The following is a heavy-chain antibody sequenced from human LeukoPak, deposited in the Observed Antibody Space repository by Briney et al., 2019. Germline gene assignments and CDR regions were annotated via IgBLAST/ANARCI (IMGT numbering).Heavy chain of an antibody. D-gene: IGHD4-23*01. J-gene: IGHJ4*02. CDR1: GGSISSYY. CDR3: ARDLQSPYGGNSGFDY. CDR2: IYYSGST. V-gene: IGHV4-59*01. Sequence: PSETLSLTCTVSGGSISSYYWSWIRQPPGKGLEWIGYIYYSGSTNYNPSLKSRVTISVDTSKNQFSLKLSSVTAADTAVYYCARDLQSPYGGNSGFDYWGQGTLVTVSS.